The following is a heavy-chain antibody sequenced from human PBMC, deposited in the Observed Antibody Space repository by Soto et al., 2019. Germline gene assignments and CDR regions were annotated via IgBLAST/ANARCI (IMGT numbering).Heavy chain of an antibody. CDR3: AKGYTMVRGVIIHFRVSSYYGMDV. D-gene: IGHD3-10*01. CDR1: GFTFSSYA. CDR2: ISGSGGST. J-gene: IGHJ6*02. Sequence: GGSLRLSCAASGFTFSSYAMSWVRQAPGKGLEWVSAISGSGGSTYYADSVKGRFTISRDNSKNTLYLQMNSLRAEDTAVYYCAKGYTMVRGVIIHFRVSSYYGMDVWGQGTTVTVSS. V-gene: IGHV3-23*01.